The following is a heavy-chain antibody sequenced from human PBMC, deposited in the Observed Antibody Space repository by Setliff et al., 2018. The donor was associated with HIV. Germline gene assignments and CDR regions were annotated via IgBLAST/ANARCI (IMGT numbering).Heavy chain of an antibody. CDR2: ISAYNGNI. CDR3: ARDREAGDWYFDL. Sequence: VSVKVSCKASGYIFSSYGISWVRQAPGQGLEWMGWISAYNGNINYAQKFQGRVTMTTDTSTSTAHMELRSLRSDDTAVYYCARDREAGDWYFDLWGRGTLVTVSS. D-gene: IGHD6-13*01. CDR1: GYIFSSYG. V-gene: IGHV1-18*01. J-gene: IGHJ2*01.